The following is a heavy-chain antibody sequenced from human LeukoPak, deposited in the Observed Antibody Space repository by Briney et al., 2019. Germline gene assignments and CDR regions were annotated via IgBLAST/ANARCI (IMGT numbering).Heavy chain of an antibody. V-gene: IGHV3-21*01. CDR3: ARGAARPGSGFDY. Sequence: PGGSLRLSCAASRLTFSSLSMNWVRQAPGQGLDWVSSISSTSSYIYYADSVKGRFTISRDNAKNSLYLQMNSLRAEDTAVYYCARGAARPGSGFDYWGQGTLVTVSS. CDR1: RLTFSSLS. CDR2: ISSTSSYI. J-gene: IGHJ4*02. D-gene: IGHD6-6*01.